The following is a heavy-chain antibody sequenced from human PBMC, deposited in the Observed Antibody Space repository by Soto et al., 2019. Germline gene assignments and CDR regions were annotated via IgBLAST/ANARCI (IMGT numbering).Heavy chain of an antibody. J-gene: IGHJ4*02. CDR1: GFTFSNYG. D-gene: IGHD2-21*01. V-gene: IGHV3-48*04. Sequence: EVQLVESGGGLVQPGGSLRLSCAASGFTFSNYGMNWARQAPGRGLEWVTHINAPGETKSYSDSVKGRFTISRDDAKNSLYLPMNSLTADDTAIYYCARDPEGINDFDYWGQGTLVTVSS. CDR3: ARDPEGINDFDY. CDR2: INAPGETK.